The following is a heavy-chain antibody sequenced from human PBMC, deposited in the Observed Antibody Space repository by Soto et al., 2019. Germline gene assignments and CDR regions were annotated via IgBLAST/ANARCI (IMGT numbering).Heavy chain of an antibody. CDR1: GFTFTSDW. V-gene: IGHV3-7*01. J-gene: IGHJ6*02. CDR3: GRDEVRNGVGV. Sequence: GGSLRLSCVASGFTFTSDWISWGRQAPGKGLEWVANIKGDGSEKRYVDSVKGRLTISRDNAKNSVYLQMNSLRVEDTALYYCGRDEVRNGVGVWGQGTTVTVSS. CDR2: IKGDGSEK.